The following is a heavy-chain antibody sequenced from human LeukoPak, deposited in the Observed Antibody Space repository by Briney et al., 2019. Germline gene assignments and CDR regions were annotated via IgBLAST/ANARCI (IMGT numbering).Heavy chain of an antibody. D-gene: IGHD3-22*01. Sequence: SETLSLTCTVSGGSISSYYWSWIRQPPGKGLEWIGFIYYSGSTNYNPSLKSRVTISVDMSKNQFSLKLTSVTAADTAVYYCARELAGDSSGYYYGGGPIDYWGQGTLVTVSS. J-gene: IGHJ4*02. CDR2: IYYSGST. V-gene: IGHV4-59*01. CDR3: ARELAGDSSGYYYGGGPIDY. CDR1: GGSISSYY.